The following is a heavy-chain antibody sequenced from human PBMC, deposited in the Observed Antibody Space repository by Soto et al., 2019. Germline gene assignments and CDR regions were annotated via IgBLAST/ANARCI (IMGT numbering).Heavy chain of an antibody. V-gene: IGHV3-30*18. CDR2: ISYDGSNK. CDR1: GFTFSSYG. CDR3: AKDRDIVVVPAAMLYYFDY. Sequence: PGGSLRLSCAASGFTFSSYGMHWVRQAPGKGLEWVAVISYDGSNKYYADSVKGRFTISRDNSKNTLYLQMNSLRAEDTAVYYCAKDRDIVVVPAAMLYYFDYWGQGTLVTVSS. D-gene: IGHD2-2*01. J-gene: IGHJ4*02.